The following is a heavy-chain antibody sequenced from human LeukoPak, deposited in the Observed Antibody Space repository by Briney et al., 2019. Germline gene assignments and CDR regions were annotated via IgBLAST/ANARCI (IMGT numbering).Heavy chain of an antibody. J-gene: IGHJ6*03. CDR1: GFTFSSYN. V-gene: IGHV3-21*01. CDR2: ITSTSSYI. Sequence: GGSLSFSCAASGFTFSSYNMNWVRQAPGKGLEWVSSITSTSSYIYYADSVKGRFTISRDNAKNSLYLQINSLRAEDTAVYYCARDPYSGGYGDYYYYYMDVWGKGTTVTISS. D-gene: IGHD1-26*01. CDR3: ARDPYSGGYGDYYYYYMDV.